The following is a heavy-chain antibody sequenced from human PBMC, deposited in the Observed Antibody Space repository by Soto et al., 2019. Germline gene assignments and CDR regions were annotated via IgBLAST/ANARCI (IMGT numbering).Heavy chain of an antibody. J-gene: IGHJ6*03. CDR3: AKDSTTYYYYYMDV. Sequence: PGGSLRLSCAASGFTFNSYGMHWVRQAPGKGLGWVAVISYDGSNKYYADSVKGRFTISRDNSKNTLYLQMNSLRVEDTAVYYCAKDSTTYYYYYMDVWGKGTTVTVSS. V-gene: IGHV3-30*18. CDR2: ISYDGSNK. CDR1: GFTFNSYG. D-gene: IGHD1-1*01.